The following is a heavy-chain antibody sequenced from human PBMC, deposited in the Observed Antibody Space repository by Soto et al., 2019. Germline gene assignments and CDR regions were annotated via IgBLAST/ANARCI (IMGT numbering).Heavy chain of an antibody. CDR2: INHSGST. V-gene: IGHV4-34*01. Sequence: SETLSLTCAVYGGSFSGYYWSWIRQPPGKGLEWIGEINHSGSTNYNPSLKSRVTISVDTSKNQFSLKLSSVTAADTAVYYCARLLDYIWGSYRTTSTWTRTFDPWGQGTLVTVSS. J-gene: IGHJ5*02. D-gene: IGHD3-16*02. CDR1: GGSFSGYY. CDR3: ARLLDYIWGSYRTTSTWTRTFDP.